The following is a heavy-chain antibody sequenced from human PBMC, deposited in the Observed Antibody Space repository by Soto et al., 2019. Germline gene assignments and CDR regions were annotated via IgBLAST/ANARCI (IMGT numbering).Heavy chain of an antibody. Sequence: PGESLKISCKTSGHRFTTYWISWVRQMPGKGLEYMGKINPTDSETNYSPSFEGHVTFSVDRSTSTAYVQWNSLKASDTAMYYCASPTMTSTSFYYAMDVWGQGTTVTVSS. J-gene: IGHJ6*02. CDR3: ASPTMTSTSFYYAMDV. CDR1: GHRFTTYW. V-gene: IGHV5-10-1*01. D-gene: IGHD4-17*01. CDR2: INPTDSET.